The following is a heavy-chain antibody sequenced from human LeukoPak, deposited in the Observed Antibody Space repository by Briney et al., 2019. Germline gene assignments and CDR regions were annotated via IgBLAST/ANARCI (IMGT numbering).Heavy chain of an antibody. CDR2: IYYSGST. J-gene: IGHJ6*02. V-gene: IGHV4-59*01. D-gene: IGHD5-18*01. CDR1: GGSISSYY. CDR3: ARAAAMVNNYYYYYGMDV. Sequence: SETLSLTCTVSGGSISSYYWSWIRQPPGEGLEWIGYIYYSGSTNYNPSLKSRVTISVDTSKNQFSLKLSSVTAADTAVYYCARAAAMVNNYYYYYGMDVWGQGATVTVSS.